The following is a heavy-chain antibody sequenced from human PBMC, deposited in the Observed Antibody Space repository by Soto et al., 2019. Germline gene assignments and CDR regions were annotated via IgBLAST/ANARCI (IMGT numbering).Heavy chain of an antibody. V-gene: IGHV1-18*04. CDR3: ARDGERDTGLNFYYYLHGMDA. J-gene: IGHJ6*02. CDR1: GYTFTTYG. Sequence: ASVKVSCKASGYTFTTYGISWVRQAPGQGLEWMGWISPYNGTTKYAEKFQGEMTMTTDTATSTAYMDLRSLRSDDTAVYYCARDGERDTGLNFYYYLHGMDAWGQGTRVTVAS. CDR2: ISPYNGTT. D-gene: IGHD1-1*01.